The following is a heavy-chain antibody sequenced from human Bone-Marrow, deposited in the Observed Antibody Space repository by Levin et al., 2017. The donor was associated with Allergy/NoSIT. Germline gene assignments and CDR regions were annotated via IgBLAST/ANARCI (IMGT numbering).Heavy chain of an antibody. Sequence: GESLKISCAASGFTFSNSWMHWVRQAPGKGLVWVSLIDTDGSTTTYADSVKGRFTISRDNTKNTLYLQMNSLRAEDTAVYYCTRTYYASGTLWGQGTLVTVSS. D-gene: IGHD3-10*01. V-gene: IGHV3-74*01. CDR3: TRTYYASGTL. CDR1: GFTFSNSW. CDR2: IDTDGSTT. J-gene: IGHJ4*02.